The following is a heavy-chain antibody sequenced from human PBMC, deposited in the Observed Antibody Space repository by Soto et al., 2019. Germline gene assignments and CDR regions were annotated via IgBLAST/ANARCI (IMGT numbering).Heavy chain of an antibody. V-gene: IGHV4-59*01. Sequence: SGTLSLTCTVSGGTISSYYWSWIRQPPGKGLEWIGYIYYSGSTNYNPSLKSRVTISVDTSKNQFSLKLSSVTAADTAVYYCELTVTTRGGLDAFDIWGQGTMVTVSS. CDR1: GGTISSYY. CDR2: IYYSGST. J-gene: IGHJ3*02. CDR3: ELTVTTRGGLDAFDI. D-gene: IGHD4-17*01.